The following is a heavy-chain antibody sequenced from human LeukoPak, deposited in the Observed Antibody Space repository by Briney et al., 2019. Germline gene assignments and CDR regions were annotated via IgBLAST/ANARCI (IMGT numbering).Heavy chain of an antibody. CDR3: VRDGSRSSGYLSYFDY. Sequence: PGGSLRLSCGASAFTFSDYRMHWVRQAPERGLEWVAYVSGNSEYIDYADSVKGRFTISRDNAKNSVYLQMNSLRAEDTAVYYCVRDGSRSSGYLSYFDYWGQGMLVTVSS. D-gene: IGHD3-22*01. CDR2: VSGNSEYI. J-gene: IGHJ4*02. V-gene: IGHV3-21*01. CDR1: AFTFSDYR.